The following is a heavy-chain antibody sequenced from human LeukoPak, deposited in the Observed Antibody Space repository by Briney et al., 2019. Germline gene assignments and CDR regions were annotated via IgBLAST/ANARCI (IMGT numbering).Heavy chain of an antibody. CDR2: MNPNRGDT. CDR3: ASYGGYSSGWYTY. J-gene: IGHJ4*02. V-gene: IGHV1-2*02. Sequence: GASVKVSCKASGYTFTDYYIHWVRQAPGQGLEWMAWMNPNRGDTTYAQKFQGRVTMTRDTSISTAYMELSRLRSDDTAVYYCASYGGYSSGWYTYWGQGTLVTVSS. D-gene: IGHD6-19*01. CDR1: GYTFTDYY.